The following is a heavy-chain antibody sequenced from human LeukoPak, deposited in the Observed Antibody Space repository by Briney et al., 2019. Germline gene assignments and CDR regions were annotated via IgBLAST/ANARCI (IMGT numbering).Heavy chain of an antibody. V-gene: IGHV4-59*01. Sequence: SETLSLTCTVSGGSISSYYWSWIRQPPGKGLGWIGYIYYSGSTNYNPSLKSRVTISVDTSKNQFSLKLSSVTAADTAVYYCARDYVRSAAGTVYYYGMDVWGQGTTVTVSS. CDR1: GGSISSYY. CDR3: ARDYVRSAAGTVYYYGMDV. D-gene: IGHD6-13*01. J-gene: IGHJ6*02. CDR2: IYYSGST.